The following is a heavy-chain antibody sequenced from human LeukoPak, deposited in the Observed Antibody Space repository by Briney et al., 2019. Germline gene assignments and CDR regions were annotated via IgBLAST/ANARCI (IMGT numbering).Heavy chain of an antibody. D-gene: IGHD1-7*01. Sequence: GASVKVSCKASGYTFTGYYMHWVRQAPGQGLEWMGRINPNSGGTNYAQKFQGRVTMTRDTSISTAYMELSRLRSDDTAVYYCARGALETGTTLYYYYYMDVWGKGTTVTVSS. CDR2: INPNSGGT. J-gene: IGHJ6*03. CDR3: ARGALETGTTLYYYYYMDV. V-gene: IGHV1-2*06. CDR1: GYTFTGYY.